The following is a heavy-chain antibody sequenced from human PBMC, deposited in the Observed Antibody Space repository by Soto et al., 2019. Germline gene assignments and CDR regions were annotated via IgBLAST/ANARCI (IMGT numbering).Heavy chain of an antibody. D-gene: IGHD3-22*01. V-gene: IGHV1-69*13. Sequence: ASVKVSCKASGGTFSSYAISWVRQAPGQGLEWMGGIIPIFGTANYAQKFQGRVTITADESTSTAYMELSSLRSEDTAVYYCARASRPITMIVVVTPGSYYYYYGMDVWGQGTTVTVSS. J-gene: IGHJ6*02. CDR1: GGTFSSYA. CDR3: ARASRPITMIVVVTPGSYYYYYGMDV. CDR2: IIPIFGTA.